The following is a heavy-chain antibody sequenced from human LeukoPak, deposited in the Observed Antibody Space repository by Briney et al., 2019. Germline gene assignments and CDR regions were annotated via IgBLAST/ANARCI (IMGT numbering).Heavy chain of an antibody. CDR2: IWYDGSNK. V-gene: IGHV3-33*06. Sequence: GVLRLSCAASGFTFSSYGMHWVRQAPGKGLEWVAVIWYDGSNKYYADSVKGRFTISRDNSKNTLYLQMNSLRAEDTAVYYCAKSSSEGYSSSSEAFDIWGQGTMVTVSS. D-gene: IGHD6-6*01. J-gene: IGHJ3*02. CDR3: AKSSSEGYSSSSEAFDI. CDR1: GFTFSSYG.